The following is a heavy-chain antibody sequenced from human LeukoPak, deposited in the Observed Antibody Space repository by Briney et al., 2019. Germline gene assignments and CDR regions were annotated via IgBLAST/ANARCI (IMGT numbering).Heavy chain of an antibody. CDR2: INPNSGGT. J-gene: IGHJ6*03. D-gene: IGHD2-15*01. CDR1: GYTVTGYY. Sequence: ASVKVSCKASGYTVTGYYMHWVRQAPGQGLEWMGWINPNSGGTNYAQKFQGRVTMTRDTSISTAYMELSRLRSDDTAVYYCASYCRGGSCYPFRYDYYYMDVWGKGTTVTASS. V-gene: IGHV1-2*02. CDR3: ASYCRGGSCYPFRYDYYYMDV.